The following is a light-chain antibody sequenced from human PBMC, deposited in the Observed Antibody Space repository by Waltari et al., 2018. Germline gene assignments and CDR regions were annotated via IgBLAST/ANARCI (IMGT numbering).Light chain of an antibody. CDR3: QQYGSSPPNT. J-gene: IGKJ2*01. CDR1: QSVSSF. CDR2: GAS. V-gene: IGKV3-20*01. Sequence: EIVLTQSPGTPSFSPGESATLHCRASQSVSSFLAWYQQKPGQAPRLLIYGASSRAAGIPDRFSGSGSGTDFTLTISRLEPEDFALYYCQQYGSSPPNTFGQGTKLEI.